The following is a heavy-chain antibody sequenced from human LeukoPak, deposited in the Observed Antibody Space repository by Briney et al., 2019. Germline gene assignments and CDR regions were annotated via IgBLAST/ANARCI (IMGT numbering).Heavy chain of an antibody. V-gene: IGHV1-46*01. D-gene: IGHD3-22*01. CDR1: GGTFSSYA. Sequence: ASVKVSCKASGGTFSSYAISWVRQAPGQGLEWMGIINPSGGSTSYAQKFQGRVTMTRDTSTSTVYMELSSLRSEDTAVYYCARAPAHYDSSGYYHSNTYFQHWGQGTLVTVSS. CDR2: INPSGGST. J-gene: IGHJ1*01. CDR3: ARAPAHYDSSGYYHSNTYFQH.